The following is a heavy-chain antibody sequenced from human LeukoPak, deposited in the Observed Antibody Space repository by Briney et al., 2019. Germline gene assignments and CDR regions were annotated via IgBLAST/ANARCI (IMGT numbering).Heavy chain of an antibody. D-gene: IGHD1-26*01. J-gene: IGHJ4*02. CDR1: GFTFSNYA. V-gene: IGHV3-23*01. CDR3: AKLWRGSHPRYFDH. Sequence: GGSLRLSCAASGFTFSNYAMSWVRQAPGKGLEWVSSITDSGGTTFYADSVKGRFTISRDNFKNTVYLQMNSLRAEDTAVYYCAKLWRGSHPRYFDHWGQGTLVTVSS. CDR2: ITDSGGTT.